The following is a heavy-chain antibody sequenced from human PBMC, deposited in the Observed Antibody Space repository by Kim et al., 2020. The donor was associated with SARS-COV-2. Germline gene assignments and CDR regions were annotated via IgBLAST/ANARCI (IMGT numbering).Heavy chain of an antibody. Sequence: ASVKVSCKASGYTFTGYYMHWVRQAPGQGLEWMGWINPNSGGTNYAQKFQGRVTMTRDTSISTAYMELSRLRSDDTAVYYCARDSRRDGYIEGVELGHWGQGTLVTVSS. V-gene: IGHV1-2*02. J-gene: IGHJ4*02. CDR3: ARDSRRDGYIEGVELGH. CDR1: GYTFTGYY. D-gene: IGHD3-10*01. CDR2: INPNSGGT.